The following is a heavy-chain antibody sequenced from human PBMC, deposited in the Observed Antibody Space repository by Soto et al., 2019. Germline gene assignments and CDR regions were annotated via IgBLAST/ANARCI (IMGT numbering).Heavy chain of an antibody. CDR2: IRSKANSYAT. J-gene: IGHJ4*02. V-gene: IGHV3-73*02. Sequence: EVQLVESGGGLVQPGGSLKLSCAASGFTFSGSAMHWVRQASGKGLEWVGRIRSKANSYATAYAASMKGRFTISRDDSKNTAYLQMNSLKTEDTAVYYCTMGGSYWGWGQGTLVTVSS. CDR1: GFTFSGSA. D-gene: IGHD1-26*01. CDR3: TMGGSYWG.